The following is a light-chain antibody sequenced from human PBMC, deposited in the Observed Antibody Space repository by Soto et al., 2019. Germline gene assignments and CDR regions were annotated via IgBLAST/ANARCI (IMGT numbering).Light chain of an antibody. CDR3: QQYNDNWT. V-gene: IGKV1-5*03. J-gene: IGKJ1*01. Sequence: DIQMTQSPSTLSASVGDKVTITCRASQSISSWLAWYQQKPGKAPKLLIYKASTLQIGVPSRFSGSGSGTEFTLAISSLQPDDFATYYCQQYNDNWTFGQGTKVDIK. CDR2: KAS. CDR1: QSISSW.